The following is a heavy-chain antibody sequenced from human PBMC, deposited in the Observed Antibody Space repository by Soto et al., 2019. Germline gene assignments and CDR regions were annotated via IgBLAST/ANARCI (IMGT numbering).Heavy chain of an antibody. D-gene: IGHD2-2*01. Sequence: EVQLVESGGGLVQPGGSLRLSCAASGFTFSSYSMNWVRQAPGKGLEWGSYISSSSSTIYYADSVKGRFTISRDNAKNSLYLQMNSLRAEDTAVYYCARVGDIVVVPAAMYDYWGQGTLVTVSS. CDR3: ARVGDIVVVPAAMYDY. V-gene: IGHV3-48*01. CDR1: GFTFSSYS. J-gene: IGHJ4*02. CDR2: ISSSSSTI.